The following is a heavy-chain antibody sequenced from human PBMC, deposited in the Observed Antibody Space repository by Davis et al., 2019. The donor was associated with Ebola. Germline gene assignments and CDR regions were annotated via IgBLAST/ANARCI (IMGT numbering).Heavy chain of an antibody. D-gene: IGHD5-18*01. Sequence: ASVKVSCKASGYTFTSYGISWVRQAPGQGLEWMGWISAYNGNTNYAQKLQGRVTMTTDTSTSTVYMELSSLRSEDTAVYYCARDNSPHYYYGMDVWGQGTTVTVSS. V-gene: IGHV1-18*01. CDR2: ISAYNGNT. CDR3: ARDNSPHYYYGMDV. CDR1: GYTFTSYG. J-gene: IGHJ6*02.